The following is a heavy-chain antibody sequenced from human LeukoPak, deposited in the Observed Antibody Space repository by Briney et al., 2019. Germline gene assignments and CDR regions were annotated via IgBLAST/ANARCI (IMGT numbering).Heavy chain of an antibody. J-gene: IGHJ3*02. CDR2: IRYDGSNK. Sequence: PGGSLRLSCAASGFTFSSYGIHWVRQAPGKGLEGVAFIRYDGSNKYYADSVKGRFTISRDNFKNTLYLQMSSLRAEDTAVYHCAKELGWLVGAFDIWGQGTMVTVSS. CDR3: AKELGWLVGAFDI. D-gene: IGHD6-19*01. CDR1: GFTFSSYG. V-gene: IGHV3-30*02.